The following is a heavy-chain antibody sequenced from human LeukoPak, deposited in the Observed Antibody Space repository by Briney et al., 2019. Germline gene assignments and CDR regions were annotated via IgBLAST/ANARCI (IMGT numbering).Heavy chain of an antibody. CDR1: GYTFTGYY. J-gene: IGHJ6*03. D-gene: IGHD2-2*01. CDR3: AADSTGVVPALPYYYYYMDV. Sequence: ASVKVSCKASGYTFTGYYMHWVRQAPGQGLEWMGWINPNSGGTNYAQKFQGRVTMTRDTSISTAYMELSSLRSEDTAVYYCAADSTGVVPALPYYYYYMDVWGKGTTVTVSS. V-gene: IGHV1-2*02. CDR2: INPNSGGT.